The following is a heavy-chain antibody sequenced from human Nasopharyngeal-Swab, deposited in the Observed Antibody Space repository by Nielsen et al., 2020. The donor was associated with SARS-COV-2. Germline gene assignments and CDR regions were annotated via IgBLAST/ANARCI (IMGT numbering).Heavy chain of an antibody. D-gene: IGHD3-22*01. CDR1: GFTFSSYA. J-gene: IGHJ3*02. CDR2: ISGGGDST. V-gene: IGHV3-23*01. Sequence: GESLKISCAASGFTFSSYAMSWVRQAPGKGLEWVSGISGGGDSTHYADSVKGRFTISRDNSRKTLYLQMNSLRAEDTAVYYCAKGGLGITMILVVITTYDAFDIWGQGTMVTVSS. CDR3: AKGGLGITMILVVITTYDAFDI.